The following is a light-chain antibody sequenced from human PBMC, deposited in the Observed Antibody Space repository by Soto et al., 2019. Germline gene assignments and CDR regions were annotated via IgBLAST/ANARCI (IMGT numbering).Light chain of an antibody. CDR2: LGS. CDR1: QSLLHSNGYNY. Sequence: DIVMTQSPLSLPVTPGEPASISCKSSQSLLHSNGYNYLDWYLQKPGQSPQLLIFLGSSRASGVPDRFRGSVSGTDFTLKISRVEAEDVGVYYCMQALQTPSTFGGGTKVEIK. J-gene: IGKJ4*01. CDR3: MQALQTPST. V-gene: IGKV2-28*01.